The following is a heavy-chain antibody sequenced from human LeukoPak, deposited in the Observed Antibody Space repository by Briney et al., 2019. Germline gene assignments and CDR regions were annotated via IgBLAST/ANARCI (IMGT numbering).Heavy chain of an antibody. CDR1: GYTFTSYY. D-gene: IGHD6-13*01. V-gene: IGHV1-46*01. CDR2: INPSGGST. J-gene: IGHJ4*02. CDR3: ARGRAAAGIIDY. Sequence: ASVKVSCKASGYTFTSYYMHWVRQAPGQGLEWMGIINPSGGSTSYAQKFQGRVTMTRNTSISTAYMELSSLRSEDTAVYYCARGRAAAGIIDYWGQGTLVTVSS.